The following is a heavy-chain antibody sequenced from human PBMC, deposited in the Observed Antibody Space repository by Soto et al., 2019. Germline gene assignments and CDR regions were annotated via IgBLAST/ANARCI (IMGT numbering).Heavy chain of an antibody. V-gene: IGHV1-18*01. J-gene: IGHJ4*02. Sequence: QVQLVQSGAEVKKPGASVKVSCKASGYTFTSYGIIWVRQAPGQGLEWMGWISAYNGNTNYAQKLQGRVTMTTDTCTSTDDTGRRSLRSDDTAVYYCARAGYCTNGLCYTSPFESSGEGTLVTVSS. CDR3: ARAGYCTNGLCYTSPFES. CDR2: ISAYNGNT. D-gene: IGHD2-8*01. CDR1: GYTFTSYG.